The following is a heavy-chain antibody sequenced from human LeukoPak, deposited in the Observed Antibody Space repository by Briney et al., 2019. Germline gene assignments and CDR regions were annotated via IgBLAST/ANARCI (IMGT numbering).Heavy chain of an antibody. V-gene: IGHV1-46*01. CDR3: AREIVEQQLAPNFDY. CDR2: INPSGGST. D-gene: IGHD6-13*01. J-gene: IGHJ4*02. CDR1: GYTFTSYD. Sequence: ASVKVSCKASGYTFTSYDMHWVRQAPGQGLEWMGIINPSGGSTSYAQKFQGRVTMTRDMSTSTVYMELSSLRSEDTAVYYCAREIVEQQLAPNFDYWGQGTLVTVSS.